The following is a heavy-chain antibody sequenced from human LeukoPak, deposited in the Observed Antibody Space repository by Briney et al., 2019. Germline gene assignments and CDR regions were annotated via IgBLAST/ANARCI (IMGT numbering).Heavy chain of an antibody. Sequence: GGSLRLFCAPSGSTVRSSYMNWVRQARGKGLGWVSIIYSGGSTYYSDSVKGRFTISRDKSKNTVYLQMDSLRAEDTALHYCARGIDYGSGTNDWGQGTLVTVSS. J-gene: IGHJ4*02. CDR3: ARGIDYGSGTND. CDR1: GSTVRSSY. D-gene: IGHD3-10*01. V-gene: IGHV3-53*01. CDR2: IYSGGST.